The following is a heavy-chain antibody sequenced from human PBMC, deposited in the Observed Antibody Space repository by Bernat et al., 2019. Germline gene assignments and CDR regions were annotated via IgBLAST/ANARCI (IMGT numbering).Heavy chain of an antibody. J-gene: IGHJ4*02. CDR3: AKASVVNFQSGPDY. D-gene: IGHD3-22*01. Sequence: EVQLVESGGGLVQPGGSLRLSCAASGFTFSSYWMNWVRQAPGKGPEWVANINQDGSEKYYVDSVKGRFTISRDNAKNSLYLQMNSLRAEDTALYYCAKASVVNFQSGPDYWGQGTLLTVSS. CDR2: INQDGSEK. CDR1: GFTFSSYW. V-gene: IGHV3-7*03.